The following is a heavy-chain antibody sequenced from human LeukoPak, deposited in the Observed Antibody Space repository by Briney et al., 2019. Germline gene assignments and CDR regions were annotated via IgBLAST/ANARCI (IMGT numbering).Heavy chain of an antibody. CDR2: IYFSGGT. D-gene: IGHD3-10*01. CDR1: GGSISGYY. V-gene: IGHV4-59*08. Sequence: SETLSLTCAVSGGSISGYYWGWIRQPPGKGLEWVGDIYFSGGTHYNPCLKSGVTISVDTSKNKFSLKRSSVSAADTAVFYCARHSDLLWFGESMSSNWF. CDR3: ARHSDLLWFGESMSSNWF. J-gene: IGHJ5*01.